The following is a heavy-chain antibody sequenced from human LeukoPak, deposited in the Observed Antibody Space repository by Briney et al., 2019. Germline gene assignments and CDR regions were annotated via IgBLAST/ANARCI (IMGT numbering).Heavy chain of an antibody. V-gene: IGHV1-2*02. CDR3: ARDLVATSIPRDY. CDR2: INPNSGDT. Sequence: GASVKVPCKASGYTFTGYYIHWVRQAPGQGLEWMGWINPNSGDTNYAQRFQGRVTMTSDTSISTAYMDLSRLRSDDTAVYYCARDLVATSIPRDYWGQGTLVTVSS. D-gene: IGHD5-12*01. CDR1: GYTFTGYY. J-gene: IGHJ4*02.